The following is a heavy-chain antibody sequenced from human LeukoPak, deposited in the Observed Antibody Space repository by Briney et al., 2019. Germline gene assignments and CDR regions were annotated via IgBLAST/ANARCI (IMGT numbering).Heavy chain of an antibody. J-gene: IGHJ4*02. V-gene: IGHV4-61*02. CDR1: GGSISSGSYY. CDR2: IYTSGST. CDR3: AREGSSGWSYYFDY. Sequence: SETLSLTCTVSGGSISSGSYYWSWIRQPAGKGLEWIGRIYTSGSTNYNPSLKSRVTISVDTSKNQFSLKLSSVTAADTAVYYCAREGSSGWSYYFDYWGQGTLVTVSS. D-gene: IGHD6-19*01.